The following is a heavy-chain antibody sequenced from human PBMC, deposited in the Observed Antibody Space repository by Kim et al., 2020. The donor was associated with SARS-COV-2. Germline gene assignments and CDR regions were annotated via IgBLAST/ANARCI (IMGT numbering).Heavy chain of an antibody. CDR2: IKSKTDGGTT. Sequence: GGSLRLSCAASGFTFSNAWMSWVRQAPGKGLEWVGRIKSKTDGGTTDYAAPVKGRFTISRDDSKNTLYLQMNSLKTEDTAVYYCTTVVLSYDILTGYYTTHEGDYWGQGTLVTVSS. J-gene: IGHJ4*02. CDR1: GFTFSNAW. D-gene: IGHD3-9*01. V-gene: IGHV3-15*01. CDR3: TTVVLSYDILTGYYTTHEGDY.